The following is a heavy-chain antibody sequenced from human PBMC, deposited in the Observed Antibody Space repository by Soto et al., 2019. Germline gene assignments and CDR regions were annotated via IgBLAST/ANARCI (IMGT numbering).Heavy chain of an antibody. J-gene: IGHJ4*02. CDR1: GLTISTYA. V-gene: IGHV3-23*01. CDR3: AKGATGTWLDYYFDY. CDR2: ISGSGGST. D-gene: IGHD1-1*01. Sequence: EVQVLESGGGLVQPGGSLRLSCEVSGLTISTYAMSWVRQAPGKGLEWVSAISGSGGSTYYADSVKGRFTISRDNSKNTLYLQMNSLRAEDTAVYYCAKGATGTWLDYYFDYWGQGTLVSVSS.